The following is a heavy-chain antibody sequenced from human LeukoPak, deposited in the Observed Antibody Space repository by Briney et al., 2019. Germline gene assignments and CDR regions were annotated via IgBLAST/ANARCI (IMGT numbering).Heavy chain of an antibody. Sequence: GASVKVSCRASGYTFTGYHMHWVRQAPGQGLEWMGWINPNSGGTNYAQKFQGRVTMTRDTSISTAYMELSRLRSDDTAVYYCARNLPIVLMVFDYWGQGTLVTVSS. CDR2: INPNSGGT. CDR3: ARNLPIVLMVFDY. D-gene: IGHD2-8*01. V-gene: IGHV1-2*02. J-gene: IGHJ4*02. CDR1: GYTFTGYH.